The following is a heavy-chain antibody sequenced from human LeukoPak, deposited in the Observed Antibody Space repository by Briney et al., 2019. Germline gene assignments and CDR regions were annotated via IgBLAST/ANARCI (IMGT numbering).Heavy chain of an antibody. V-gene: IGHV3-53*01. J-gene: IGHJ4*02. CDR2: IYSGGST. CDR1: GFTVSSNY. Sequence: GGSLRLSCAASGFTVSSNYMSWVRQAPGKGLEWVSVIYSGGSTYYADSVKGRFPISRDNSKNTVDLQMNSLRVEDTAVYYCAMRGNTWYDCWGQGTLVTVSS. CDR3: AMRGNTWYDC. D-gene: IGHD6-13*01.